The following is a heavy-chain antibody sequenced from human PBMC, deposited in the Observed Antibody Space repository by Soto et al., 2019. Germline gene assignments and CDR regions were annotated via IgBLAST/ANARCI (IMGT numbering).Heavy chain of an antibody. Sequence: ASVKVSCKASGYPFTSYYVHCVRQAPGQGLEWMGLINPSGGTTASAQKFQGRVTMTRDTSTSTVYMELSSLRSEDTAVYFCARLSPRYYHYGMDVWGQGTTVTVSS. CDR1: GYPFTSYY. D-gene: IGHD3-16*02. J-gene: IGHJ6*02. V-gene: IGHV1-46*01. CDR3: ARLSPRYYHYGMDV. CDR2: INPSGGTT.